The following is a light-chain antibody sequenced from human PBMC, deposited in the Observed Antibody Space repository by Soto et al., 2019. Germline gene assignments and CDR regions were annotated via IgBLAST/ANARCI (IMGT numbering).Light chain of an antibody. V-gene: IGKV1-5*01. CDR2: GAS. J-gene: IGKJ1*01. CDR1: QSIRNW. CDR3: QHYNAFPWP. Sequence: DIQMTQSPSTLSASVGVRVTITCRASQSIRNWLAWYQDKPGKAPKLLIYGASSLESGVPSRFSGSGSGTEFTLTIGGLQPDDFATYYCQHYNAFPWPFGQGTKVEIK.